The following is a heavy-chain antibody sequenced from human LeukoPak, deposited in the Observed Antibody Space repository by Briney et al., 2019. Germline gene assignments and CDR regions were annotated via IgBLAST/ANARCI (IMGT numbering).Heavy chain of an antibody. CDR1: GFTFSSYS. D-gene: IGHD3-3*01. Sequence: GGSLRLSCAASGFTFSSYSLNWVRPAPGKGLEWVSSISSSSYYIYYADSVQGRFTISRDNAKNSLYLQMNSLRAEDTAVYYCARDLYFSPGYWGQGTLVTVSS. CDR3: ARDLYFSPGY. CDR2: ISSSSYYI. V-gene: IGHV3-21*01. J-gene: IGHJ4*02.